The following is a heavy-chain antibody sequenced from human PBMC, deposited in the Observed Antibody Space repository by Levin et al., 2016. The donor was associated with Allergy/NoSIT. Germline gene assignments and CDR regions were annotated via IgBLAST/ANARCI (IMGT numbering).Heavy chain of an antibody. V-gene: IGHV3-7*01. CDR2: IKQDGSEK. Sequence: VRQAPGKGLEWVANIKQDGSEKYYVDSVKGRFTISRDNAKNSLYLQMNSLRAEDTAVYYCARVYGPYDYWGQGTLVTVSS. CDR3: ARVYGPYDY. J-gene: IGHJ4*02. D-gene: IGHD4-17*01.